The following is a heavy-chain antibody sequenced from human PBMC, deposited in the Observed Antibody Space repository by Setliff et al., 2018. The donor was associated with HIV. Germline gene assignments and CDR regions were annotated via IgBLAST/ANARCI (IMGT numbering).Heavy chain of an antibody. CDR1: GDSIRGYY. D-gene: IGHD3-3*01. J-gene: IGHJ4*02. Sequence: PSETLSLTCTVSGDSIRGYYWSWIRQPPGKGLEWIGYIYIYNSGSTNYNPSLTSRVTISVDTSRNQFSLKLTSVTAADTAIYYCARGVNFDYWGQGTQVTVSS. CDR3: ARGVNFDY. V-gene: IGHV4-59*01. CDR2: IYIYNSGST.